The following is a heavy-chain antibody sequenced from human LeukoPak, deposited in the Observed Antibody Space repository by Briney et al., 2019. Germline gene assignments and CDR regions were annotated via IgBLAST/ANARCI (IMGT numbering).Heavy chain of an antibody. CDR3: ARADAAIFFGGTYAHAFDM. CDR1: GFSFSSYE. J-gene: IGHJ3*02. V-gene: IGHV3-48*03. Sequence: GGSLRLSCAASGFSFSSYEMNWVRQAPGKGLEWVSYISSSGSTIYYADSVKGRFTISRDNAKNSLYLQMNSLRAEDTAVYYCARADAAIFFGGTYAHAFDMWGQGTMVTASS. D-gene: IGHD3-3*01. CDR2: ISSSGSTI.